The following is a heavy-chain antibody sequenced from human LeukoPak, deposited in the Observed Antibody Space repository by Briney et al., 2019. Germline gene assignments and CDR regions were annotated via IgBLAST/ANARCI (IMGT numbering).Heavy chain of an antibody. Sequence: SETLSLTCAVYGGSFSGYYWSWIRQPPGKGLEWIGEINHSGSTNYNPSPKSRVTISVDTSKNQFSLKLSSVTAADTAVYYCARGLNCSSTRCWFDPWGQGTLVTVSS. D-gene: IGHD2-2*01. CDR3: ARGLNCSSTRCWFDP. V-gene: IGHV4-34*01. CDR1: GGSFSGYY. J-gene: IGHJ5*02. CDR2: INHSGST.